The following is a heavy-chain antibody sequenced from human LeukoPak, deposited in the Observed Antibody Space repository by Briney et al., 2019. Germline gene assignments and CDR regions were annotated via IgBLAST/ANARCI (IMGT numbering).Heavy chain of an antibody. J-gene: IGHJ4*02. CDR3: ARGTSSGYFQLYFDY. Sequence: GGSLRLSCAASGFTFSNYGMSWVRQAPGKGLEWVSVIYSGGSTYYADSVKGRFTISRDNSKNTLYLQMNSLRTEDTAVYYCARGTSSGYFQLYFDYWGQGTLVTVSS. D-gene: IGHD3-22*01. CDR1: GFTFSNYG. CDR2: IYSGGST. V-gene: IGHV3-53*01.